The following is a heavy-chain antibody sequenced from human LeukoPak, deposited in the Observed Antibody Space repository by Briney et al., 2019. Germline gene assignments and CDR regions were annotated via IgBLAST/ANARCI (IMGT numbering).Heavy chain of an antibody. Sequence: PSETLSLTCTVSGDSIGSFYWSWIRQPPGKGLEWIGNIYYSGNTNYNPSLKSRVTISVDTSENQFSLKLTSVTAADTAIYYCARPARYCSGGSCWDSWGQGTLVTVSS. V-gene: IGHV4-59*01. CDR2: IYYSGNT. D-gene: IGHD2-15*01. CDR3: ARPARYCSGGSCWDS. J-gene: IGHJ4*02. CDR1: GDSIGSFY.